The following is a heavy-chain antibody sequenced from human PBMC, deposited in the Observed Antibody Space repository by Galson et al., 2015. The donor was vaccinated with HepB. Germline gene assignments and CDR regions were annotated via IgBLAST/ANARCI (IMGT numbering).Heavy chain of an antibody. D-gene: IGHD1-26*01. J-gene: IGHJ3*02. CDR2: FDPEDGET. CDR3: ATYSGSYFGHDAFDI. Sequence: SVKVSCKVSGYTLTELSMHWVRQAPGEGLEWMGGFDPEDGETIYAQKFQGRVTMTEDTSTDTAYMELSSLRSEDTAVYYCATYSGSYFGHDAFDIWGQGTMVTVSS. V-gene: IGHV1-24*01. CDR1: GYTLTELS.